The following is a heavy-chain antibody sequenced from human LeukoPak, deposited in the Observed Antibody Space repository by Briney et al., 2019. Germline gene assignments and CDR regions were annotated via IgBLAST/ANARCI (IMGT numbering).Heavy chain of an antibody. CDR2: IIPIFGTA. CDR3: ARDPRHRYCSSTSCYRGWLDP. CDR1: GGTFSSYA. D-gene: IGHD2-2*01. V-gene: IGHV1-69*13. J-gene: IGHJ5*02. Sequence: SVKVSCKASGGTFSSYAISWVRQAPGQGLEWMGGIIPIFGTANYAQKFQGRVTITADESTRTAYMELSSLRSEDTAVYYCARDPRHRYCSSTSCYRGWLDPWGQGTLVTVSS.